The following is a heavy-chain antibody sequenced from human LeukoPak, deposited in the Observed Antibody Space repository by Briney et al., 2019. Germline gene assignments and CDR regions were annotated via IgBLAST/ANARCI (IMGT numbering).Heavy chain of an antibody. V-gene: IGHV4-4*09. CDR3: ARVVVPAALRYYYYYYMDV. D-gene: IGHD2-2*01. CDR1: GGSISSYY. CDR2: IYSSRST. J-gene: IGHJ6*03. Sequence: SETLSLTCTVSGGSISSYYWSSIRQPPAKVLEWIGSIYSSRSTNYNPSLKSRVTISVDTSKNQFSLKLSSVTAADTAVYYCARVVVPAALRYYYYYYMDVWGKGTTVTVSS.